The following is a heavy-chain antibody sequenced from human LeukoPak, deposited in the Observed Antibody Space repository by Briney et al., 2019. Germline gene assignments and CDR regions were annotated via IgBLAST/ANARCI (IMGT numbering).Heavy chain of an antibody. J-gene: IGHJ4*02. CDR3: ARDSRRDGYNYQDRSSYYFDY. Sequence: PGVSLRLSCAASGFTVSRNYMSWVRQAPGKGLEWVSVIYSGGSTYYADSVKGRFTISRDNSKNTLYLQMNSLRAEDTAVYYCARDSRRDGYNYQDRSSYYFDYWGQGTLVTVSS. V-gene: IGHV3-53*01. CDR1: GFTVSRNY. CDR2: IYSGGST. D-gene: IGHD5-24*01.